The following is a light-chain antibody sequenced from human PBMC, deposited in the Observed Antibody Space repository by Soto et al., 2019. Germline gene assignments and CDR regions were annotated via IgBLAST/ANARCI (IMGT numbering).Light chain of an antibody. CDR1: RSNIGAGYD. V-gene: IGLV1-40*01. CDR2: RDT. Sequence: QSVLTQPPSVSGAPGQRVTISCPGSRSNIGAGYDVHWYQQVPATAPKLLIYRDTTRPSGVPDRFSGSKSGTSASLAITGLLAEDEADYYCQSYDSSLSGSIVFGAGTKVTVL. CDR3: QSYDSSLSGSIV. J-gene: IGLJ1*01.